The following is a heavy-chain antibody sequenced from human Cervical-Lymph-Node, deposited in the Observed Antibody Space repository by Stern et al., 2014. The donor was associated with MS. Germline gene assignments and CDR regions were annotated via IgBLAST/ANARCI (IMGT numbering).Heavy chain of an antibody. V-gene: IGHV4-4*02. J-gene: IGHJ4*02. CDR2: VYHTGSS. Sequence: QVQLQESGPGLVRPSGTLSLTCAVSGDSISNDNWWSWVRQPPGKGLEWIVEVYHTGSSNYDPSLKSRVTISVDKSKNQFSLRLTSMTAADTAVYYCARDQGFQLMNSWGQGTLVIVSS. CDR1: GDSISNDNW. CDR3: ARDQGFQLMNS. D-gene: IGHD2-2*01.